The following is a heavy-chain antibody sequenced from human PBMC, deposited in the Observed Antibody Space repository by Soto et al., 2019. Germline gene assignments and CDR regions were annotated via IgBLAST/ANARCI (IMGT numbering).Heavy chain of an antibody. V-gene: IGHV3-23*01. D-gene: IGHD6-6*01. Sequence: LRLSCAASGFTFSSYTMSWVRQAPGKGLEWVSAISGSGGSTYYADSVKGRFTISRDNSKNTLYLQMNSLRAEDTAVYYCAKGYSSSPRVYFDYWGQGTLVTFSS. CDR1: GFTFSSYT. CDR3: AKGYSSSPRVYFDY. J-gene: IGHJ4*02. CDR2: ISGSGGST.